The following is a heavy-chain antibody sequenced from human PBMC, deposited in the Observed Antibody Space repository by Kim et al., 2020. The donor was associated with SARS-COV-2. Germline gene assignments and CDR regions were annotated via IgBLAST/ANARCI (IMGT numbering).Heavy chain of an antibody. CDR3: ARDGMYYDFWSRLSWDY. CDR1: GFTFSSYW. J-gene: IGHJ4*02. CDR2: IKQDGSEK. V-gene: IGHV3-7*03. Sequence: GGSLRLSCAASGFTFSSYWMSWVRQAPGKGLEWVANIKQDGSEKYYVDSVKGRFTISRDNAKNSLYLQMNSLRAEDTAVYYCARDGMYYDFWSRLSWDYWVQGTLVTVSS. D-gene: IGHD3-3*01.